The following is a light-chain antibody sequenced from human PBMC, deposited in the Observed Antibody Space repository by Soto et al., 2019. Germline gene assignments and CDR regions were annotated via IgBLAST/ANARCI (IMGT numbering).Light chain of an antibody. Sequence: IIMTHSPATLSVSPWERATLSCRASQSINRNLAWYQQKPGQAPRLLFYGASSRSTGIPARFSGSGSGTEFTLTISSLQSEDFAVYYCQQYNNWPRTFGQGTKVDI. V-gene: IGKV3-15*01. J-gene: IGKJ1*01. CDR3: QQYNNWPRT. CDR1: QSINRN. CDR2: GAS.